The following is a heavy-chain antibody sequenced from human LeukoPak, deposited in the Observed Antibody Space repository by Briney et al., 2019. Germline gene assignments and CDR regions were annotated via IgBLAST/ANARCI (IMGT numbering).Heavy chain of an antibody. CDR3: ARSIMITFGGNDY. Sequence: GGSLRLSCAASGFTFSTYNIHWVRQAPGKGLEWVAVKSFDGSNKFYADSVQGRFTISRDNSKNTLFLQMNSLRADDTAVYYCARSIMITFGGNDYWGQGTLVTVSS. J-gene: IGHJ4*02. D-gene: IGHD3-16*01. V-gene: IGHV3-30-3*01. CDR2: KSFDGSNK. CDR1: GFTFSTYN.